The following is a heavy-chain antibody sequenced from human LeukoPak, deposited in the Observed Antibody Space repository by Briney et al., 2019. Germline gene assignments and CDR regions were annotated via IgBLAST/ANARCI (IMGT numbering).Heavy chain of an antibody. J-gene: IGHJ4*02. V-gene: IGHV5-51*01. D-gene: IGHD3-10*01. Sequence: GESLKISCKGSGYSFTSYWIGWVRAMPGKGQEWMGIIYPGDSDTRYSPSFQGQVTISADKSISTAYLQWSSLKASDTAMYYCARHSWGSGSYYNGNFDYWGQGTLVTVSS. CDR2: IYPGDSDT. CDR1: GYSFTSYW. CDR3: ARHSWGSGSYYNGNFDY.